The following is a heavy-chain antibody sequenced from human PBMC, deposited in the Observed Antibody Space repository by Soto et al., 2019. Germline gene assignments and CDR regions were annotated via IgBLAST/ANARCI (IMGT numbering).Heavy chain of an antibody. CDR3: AHRIEGAVSDH. CDR1: GVSLSTRGMG. J-gene: IGHJ1*01. CDR2: GLWEYDK. D-gene: IGHD2-21*01. V-gene: IGHV2-5*02. Sequence: GPTLVNPTHPLRLACTFCGVSLSTRGMGVGWIRQPPGKALEWLALGLWEYDKRYSPSLKSRLTITKDTSKNQVVLTMTYMDPVDTSKYYCAHRIEGAVSDHWGKRTLVPGSS.